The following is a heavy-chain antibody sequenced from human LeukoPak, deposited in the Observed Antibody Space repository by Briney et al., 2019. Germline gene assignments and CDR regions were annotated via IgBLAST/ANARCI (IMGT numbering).Heavy chain of an antibody. CDR1: GGSFSGYY. CDR2: INHSGST. D-gene: IGHD3/OR15-3a*01. J-gene: IGHJ5*02. Sequence: SETLSLTCAVYGGSFSGYYWSWIRQPPGKGLEWIGEINHSGSTNYSPSLKSRVTISVDTSKNQFSLKLSSVTAADTAVYYCARNQLQLGPSGLLGWNRFNWFDPWGQGTLVTVSS. CDR3: ARNQLQLGPSGLLGWNRFNWFDP. V-gene: IGHV4-34*01.